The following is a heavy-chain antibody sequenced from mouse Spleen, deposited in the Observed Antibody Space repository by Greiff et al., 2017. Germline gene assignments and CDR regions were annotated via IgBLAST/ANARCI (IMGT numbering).Heavy chain of an antibody. D-gene: IGHD1-2*01. CDR3: ALITTATWGYFDV. J-gene: IGHJ1*01. CDR2: IDPANGNT. CDR1: GFNIKNTY. V-gene: IGHV14-3*01. Sequence: EVKLQESVAELVRPGASVKLSCTASGFNIKNTYMHWVKQRPEQGLEWIGRIDPANGNTKYAPKFQGKATITADTSSNTAYLQLSSLTSEDTAIYYCALITTATWGYFDVWGAGTTVTVSS.